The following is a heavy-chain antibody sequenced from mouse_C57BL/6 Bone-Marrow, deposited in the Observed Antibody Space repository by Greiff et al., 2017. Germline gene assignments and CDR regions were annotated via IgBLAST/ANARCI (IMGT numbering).Heavy chain of an antibody. CDR3: TRQRLYGSSQYYFDY. V-gene: IGHV1-15*01. Sequence: VQLQQSGAELVRPGASVTLSCKASGYTFTDYEMHWVKQTPVHGLEWIGAIDPETGGTAYNQKFKGKAILTADKSSSTAYMELRSLTSEDSAVYYCTRQRLYGSSQYYFDYWGQGTTLTVSS. CDR1: GYTFTDYE. J-gene: IGHJ2*01. CDR2: IDPETGGT. D-gene: IGHD1-1*01.